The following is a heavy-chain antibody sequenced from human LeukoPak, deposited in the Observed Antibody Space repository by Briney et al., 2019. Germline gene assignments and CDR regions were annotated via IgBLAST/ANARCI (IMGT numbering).Heavy chain of an antibody. D-gene: IGHD1-26*01. V-gene: IGHV3-64*04. CDR1: GFSFSTYA. CDR2: VSNNGDST. J-gene: IGHJ5*02. CDR3: AGYSGTNWFDP. Sequence: PGGSLRLSCSASGFSFSTYAMHWVRQAPGKGLEHVSGVSNNGDSTYYADSVKGRFTISRDNSKKTLYLQMNSLRAEDTAVYYCAGYSGTNWFDPWGQGTLVTVSS.